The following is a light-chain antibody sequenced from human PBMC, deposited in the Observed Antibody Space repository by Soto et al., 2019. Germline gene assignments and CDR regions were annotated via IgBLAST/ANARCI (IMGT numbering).Light chain of an antibody. J-gene: IGLJ1*01. Sequence: QSVLTQPRSVSGSPGQSVTISCTGTYSDVGLYDYLSWYQQHPGKAPKLIISDVTKRPSGVPDRFSGSKSGNTASLTISGLKAEDEADYYCCSYAGTYTYVFGSGTKLTVL. CDR1: YSDVGLYDY. CDR3: CSYAGTYTYV. V-gene: IGLV2-11*01. CDR2: DVT.